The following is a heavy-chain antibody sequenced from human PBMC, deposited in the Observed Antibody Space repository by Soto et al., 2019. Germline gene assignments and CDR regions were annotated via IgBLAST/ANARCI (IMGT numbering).Heavy chain of an antibody. CDR3: AIFPKSRGRSPTDAALAS. V-gene: IGHV4-31*03. CDR1: DVPLSYAGYH. CDR2: IYYSGST. D-gene: IGHD6-19*01. J-gene: IGHJ5*01. Sequence: SLTKSDTYSVADVPLSYAGYHWIWNNQHPGKGLECMGYIYYSGSTYYNPSLKSRVTISVDTSKNQFSLKLSSVTAADTAVYYCAIFPKSRGRSPTDAALASRGHG.